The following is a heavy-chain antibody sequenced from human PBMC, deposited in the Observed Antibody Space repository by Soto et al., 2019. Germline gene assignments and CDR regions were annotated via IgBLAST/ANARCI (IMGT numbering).Heavy chain of an antibody. CDR1: GFTFSDYY. J-gene: IGHJ6*02. Sequence: QVQLVESGGGLVQPGGSLRLSCAASGFTFSDYYMSWIRQAPGKGLEWVSYISSSGSTIYYADSVKGRFTISRDNAKNSLYLQMNSRRAEDTAVYYCARYLSSGDYDFWSGYWHYYGMDVWGQGTTVTVSS. CDR3: ARYLSSGDYDFWSGYWHYYGMDV. V-gene: IGHV3-11*01. D-gene: IGHD3-3*01. CDR2: ISSSGSTI.